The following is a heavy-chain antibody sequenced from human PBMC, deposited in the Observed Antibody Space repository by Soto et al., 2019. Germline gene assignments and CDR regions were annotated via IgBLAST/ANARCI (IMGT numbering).Heavy chain of an antibody. D-gene: IGHD6-6*01. CDR3: ARGQDDEQLVRANWFDP. CDR1: GGSFSGYY. Sequence: SETLSLTCAVYGGSFSGYYWSWIRQPPGKGLEWIGEINHSGSTNYNPSLKSRVTISVDTSKNQFSLKLSSVTAADTAVYYCARGQDDEQLVRANWFDPWGQGTLVTVSS. CDR2: INHSGST. V-gene: IGHV4-34*01. J-gene: IGHJ5*02.